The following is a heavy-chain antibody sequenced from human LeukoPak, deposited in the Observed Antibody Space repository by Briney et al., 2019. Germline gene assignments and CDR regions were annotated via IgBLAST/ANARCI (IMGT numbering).Heavy chain of an antibody. CDR2: IRYDGSNK. V-gene: IGHV3-30*02. CDR3: AKDSVVVPAAPNYYYYYYMDV. CDR1: GFTFSSYG. J-gene: IGHJ6*03. D-gene: IGHD2-2*01. Sequence: GGSLRLSCAASGFTFSSYGMHWVHQAPGKGLEWVAFIRYDGSNKYYADSVKGRFTISRDNSKNTLYLQMNSLRAEDTAVYYCAKDSVVVPAAPNYYYYYYMDVWGKGTTVTISS.